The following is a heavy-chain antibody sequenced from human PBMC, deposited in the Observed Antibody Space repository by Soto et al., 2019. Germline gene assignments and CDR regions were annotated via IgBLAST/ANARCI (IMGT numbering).Heavy chain of an antibody. J-gene: IGHJ6*02. V-gene: IGHV5-51*01. CDR1: GYSFTSYW. CDR2: IYPGDSDT. D-gene: IGHD6-13*01. CDR3: ARPRSSSRNYYGMDV. Sequence: GESLKISCKGSGYSFTSYWIGWVRQMPGKGLEWMGIIYPGDSDTRYSPSFQGQVTISADKSISTAYLQWRSLKASDTAMYYCARPRSSSRNYYGMDVWGQGTTVTVSS.